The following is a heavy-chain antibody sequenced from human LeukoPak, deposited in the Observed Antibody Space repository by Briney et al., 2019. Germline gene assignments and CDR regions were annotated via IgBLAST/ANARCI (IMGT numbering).Heavy chain of an antibody. CDR3: AKALSPSVAGPDNWFDP. V-gene: IGHV3-9*01. D-gene: IGHD6-19*01. CDR2: ISWNSGSI. J-gene: IGHJ5*02. Sequence: GGSLRLSCAASGFTFDDYAMHWVRQAPGKGLEWVSSISWNSGSIGYADSVKGRFTISRDNAKNSLYLQMNSLRAEDTALYYCAKALSPSVAGPDNWFDPWGQGTLVTVSS. CDR1: GFTFDDYA.